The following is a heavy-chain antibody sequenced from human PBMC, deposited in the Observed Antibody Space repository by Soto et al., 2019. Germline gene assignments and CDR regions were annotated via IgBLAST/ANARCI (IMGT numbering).Heavy chain of an antibody. J-gene: IGHJ4*02. CDR3: AREYSNSPEACDI. Sequence: PSETLSLNCTVSGGSVNSDYYYWTWIRQPPGKGVEWIGYIYNRGRTNYNPSLKSRVSISMDTSRDQCSLKLTYVTAADTAVFYCAREYSNSPEACDIWGQGSLVTVSS. D-gene: IGHD1-26*01. V-gene: IGHV4-61*01. CDR1: GGSVNSDYYY. CDR2: IYNRGRT.